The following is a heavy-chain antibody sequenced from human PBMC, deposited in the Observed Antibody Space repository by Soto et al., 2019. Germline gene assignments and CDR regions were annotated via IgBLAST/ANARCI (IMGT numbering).Heavy chain of an antibody. V-gene: IGHV4-39*01. CDR3: ARLGKSYGSTYYFGMDV. J-gene: IGHJ6*02. Sequence: KASETLSLTCTVSGGSISSTSYYWGWIRQPPGKGLEWIGSIYYSGSTYYNPSLKSRVTISVDTSKNQFSLKLSSVTAADTAMYYCARLGKSYGSTYYFGMDVWGQGTTVTVSS. CDR2: IYYSGST. CDR1: GGSISSTSYY. D-gene: IGHD6-13*01.